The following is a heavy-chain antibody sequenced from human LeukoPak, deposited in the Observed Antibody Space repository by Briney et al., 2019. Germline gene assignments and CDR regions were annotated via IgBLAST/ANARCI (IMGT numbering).Heavy chain of an antibody. CDR2: ISGSGGST. CDR1: GFTFSRSW. V-gene: IGHV3-23*01. J-gene: IGHJ4*02. CDR3: AKGPKLLDYYFDY. Sequence: EGSLRLSCAASGFTFSRSWMTWVRQAPGKGLEWVSAISGSGGSTYYADSVKGRFTISRDNSKNTLYLQMNSLRAEDTAVYYCAKGPKLLDYYFDYWGQGTLVTVSS. D-gene: IGHD1-26*01.